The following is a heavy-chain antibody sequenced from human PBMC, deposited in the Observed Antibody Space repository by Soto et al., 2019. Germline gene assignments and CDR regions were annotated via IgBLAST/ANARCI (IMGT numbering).Heavy chain of an antibody. D-gene: IGHD3-22*01. V-gene: IGHV1-24*01. CDR3: AGITMIVVGAYGMDV. CDR1: GYTLTELS. CDR2: FDPEDAEI. Sequence: SVKVSCKVSGYTLTELSMHWVRQAPGKGLEWMGGFDPEDAEIIYAQKFQGRVTMTEDTSTDTAYMELSSLRSEDTAVYYCAGITMIVVGAYGMDVWGQGTTVTVSS. J-gene: IGHJ6*02.